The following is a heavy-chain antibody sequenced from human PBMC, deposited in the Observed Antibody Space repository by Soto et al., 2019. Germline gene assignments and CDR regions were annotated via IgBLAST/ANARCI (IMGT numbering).Heavy chain of an antibody. V-gene: IGHV4-59*08. CDR3: ARQSCSSTSCYSWVSWFDP. D-gene: IGHD2-2*01. Sequence: SQTRSLNRTVCGECISRYYWSWIQKPPGKGLEWVGHIYYSGSTNYNPSLKSRVTISVDTSKNQFSLKLSSVTAADTAVYYCARQSCSSTSCYSWVSWFDPWGQGTLVTVSS. J-gene: IGHJ5*02. CDR1: GECISRYY. CDR2: IYYSGST.